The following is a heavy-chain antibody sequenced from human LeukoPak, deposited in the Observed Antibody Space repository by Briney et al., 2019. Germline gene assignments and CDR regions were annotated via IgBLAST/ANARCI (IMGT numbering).Heavy chain of an antibody. J-gene: IGHJ5*02. Sequence: GASVKVSCKASGYTFTSYDINWVRQATGQGLEWMGWMNPNSGNTGYAQKFQGRVTITRNTSISTAYMELSSLRSEDTAVYYCARRSIHWDCGGDCFWFDPWGQGTLVTVSS. V-gene: IGHV1-8*03. D-gene: IGHD2-21*01. CDR3: ARRSIHWDCGGDCFWFDP. CDR2: MNPNSGNT. CDR1: GYTFTSYD.